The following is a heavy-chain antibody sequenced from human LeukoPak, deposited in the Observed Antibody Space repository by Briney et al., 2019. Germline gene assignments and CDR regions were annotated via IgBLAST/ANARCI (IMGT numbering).Heavy chain of an antibody. CDR2: IIPIFGTA. D-gene: IGHD3-16*01. CDR3: ARGVYSYATHFDY. Sequence: SVEVSCKASGGTFSSYAISWVRQAPGQGLEWMGGIIPIFGTANYAQKFQGRVTVTRDTSISTAFMELSSLRSDDTALYFCARGVYSYATHFDYWGQGTLVTVSS. V-gene: IGHV1-69*05. CDR1: GGTFSSYA. J-gene: IGHJ4*02.